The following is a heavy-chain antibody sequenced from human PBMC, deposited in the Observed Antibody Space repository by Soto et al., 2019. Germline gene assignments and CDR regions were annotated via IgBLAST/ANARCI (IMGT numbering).Heavy chain of an antibody. Sequence: GGSLRLSCAASGFTFSNYGMHWVRQAPGKGLEWVAIIAYGGTNTYYADSVKGRFTISRDNSKNTLYLQMNSLRDEDTAVYYCAKDDGTFFYDTSGYPLDYWGQGTLVTVSS. CDR2: IAYGGTNT. J-gene: IGHJ4*02. V-gene: IGHV3-30*18. D-gene: IGHD3-22*01. CDR3: AKDDGTFFYDTSGYPLDY. CDR1: GFTFSNYG.